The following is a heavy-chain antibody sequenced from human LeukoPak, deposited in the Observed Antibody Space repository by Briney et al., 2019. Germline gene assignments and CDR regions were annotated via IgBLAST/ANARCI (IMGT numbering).Heavy chain of an antibody. D-gene: IGHD5-18*01. J-gene: IGHJ6*03. CDR2: IYYSGST. Sequence: SETLPLTCTVSGGSISSSSYYWGWIRQPPGKGLEWIGSIYYSGSTYYNPSLKSRVTISVDTSKNQFSLKLSSVTAADTAMYYCARHGLDTAMMNYYYYYMDAWGEGTTVTVSS. CDR1: GGSISSSSYY. V-gene: IGHV4-39*01. CDR3: ARHGLDTAMMNYYYYYMDA.